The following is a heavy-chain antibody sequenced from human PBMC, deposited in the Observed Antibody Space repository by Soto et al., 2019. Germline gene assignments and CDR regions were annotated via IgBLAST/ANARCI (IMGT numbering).Heavy chain of an antibody. D-gene: IGHD3-10*01. CDR1: GASINRGDTDY. Sequence: PSETLSLTCSVSGASINRGDTDYWTWIRQHPVKGLEWIGYIYYSGRIYYNPSLESRVTISVDTSKNQFSLKLTSVTAADTAVYYCAHSLRSFYYFGLDVWGQGTTVT. CDR2: IYYSGRI. V-gene: IGHV4-31*03. CDR3: AHSLRSFYYFGLDV. J-gene: IGHJ6*02.